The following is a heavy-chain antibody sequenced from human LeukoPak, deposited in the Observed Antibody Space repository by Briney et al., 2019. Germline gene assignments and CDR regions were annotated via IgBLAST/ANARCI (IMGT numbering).Heavy chain of an antibody. J-gene: IGHJ4*02. D-gene: IGHD6-19*01. CDR3: ARRRGFLAGY. Sequence: GGSLRLSCAASGFTFSSYAMHWVRQAPGKGLEWVAVISYDGSNKYYADSVKGRFTISRDNSKNTLYLQMNSLRAEDTAVYYCARRRGFLAGYWGQGTLVTVSS. V-gene: IGHV3-30-3*01. CDR2: ISYDGSNK. CDR1: GFTFSSYA.